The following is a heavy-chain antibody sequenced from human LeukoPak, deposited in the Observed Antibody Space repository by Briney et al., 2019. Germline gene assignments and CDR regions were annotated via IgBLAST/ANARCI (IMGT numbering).Heavy chain of an antibody. Sequence: PGGSLRLSCAASGFTFSSYGMHWVRQAPGKGLEWVAVISYDGSNKYYADSVKGRFTISRDNSKNTLYLQMNSLRAEDTAVYYCASPEPTGSGSYFLDYWGQGTLVTVSS. J-gene: IGHJ4*02. V-gene: IGHV3-30*03. CDR2: ISYDGSNK. CDR1: GFTFSSYG. CDR3: ASPEPTGSGSYFLDY. D-gene: IGHD3-10*01.